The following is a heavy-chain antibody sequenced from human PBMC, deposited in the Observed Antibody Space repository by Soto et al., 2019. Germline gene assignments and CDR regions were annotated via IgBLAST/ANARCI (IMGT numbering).Heavy chain of an antibody. J-gene: IGHJ4*01. CDR3: AREFCKLMVPRAYY. V-gene: IGHV1-2*02. CDR1: GYTFTGYY. Sequence: GASVKVSCKASGYTFTGYYIHCVRHAPRQGLEWMGCINPTSGDTDYSQKSQGRVTLTRDTSISTVHMQVSSLTSDAKDVYFCAREFCKLMVPRAYYWGQGTLVTVSS. CDR2: INPTSGDT. D-gene: IGHD2-8*01.